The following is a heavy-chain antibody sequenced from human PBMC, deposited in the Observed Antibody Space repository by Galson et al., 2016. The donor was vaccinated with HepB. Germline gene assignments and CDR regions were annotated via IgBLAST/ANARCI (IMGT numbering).Heavy chain of an antibody. CDR2: INSDGSSR. D-gene: IGHD3-9*01. CDR1: GFTFSRYW. V-gene: IGHV3-74*01. Sequence: SLRLSCAASGFTFSRYWMHWVRQVPGKGLVWVSRINSDGSSRNYADSVKGRFPISRDNAESTLYLQMNSLRVEDTALYYCAVSMGGAFDWYDYLDYWGQETLVAVTS. CDR3: AVSMGGAFDWYDYLDY. J-gene: IGHJ4*02.